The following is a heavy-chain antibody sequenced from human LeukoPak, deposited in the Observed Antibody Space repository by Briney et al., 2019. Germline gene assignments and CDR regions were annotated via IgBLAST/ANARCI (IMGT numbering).Heavy chain of an antibody. Sequence: ASVKVSCKASGGTFSSYAISWVRQAPGQGLEWMGGIIPIFGTANYAQKFQGRVTITADESTSTAYMELSSLRSEDTAVYYCASSYSSRWYADYWGQGTLVTVSS. CDR1: GGTFSSYA. D-gene: IGHD6-13*01. CDR2: IIPIFGTA. CDR3: ASSYSSRWYADY. J-gene: IGHJ4*02. V-gene: IGHV1-69*13.